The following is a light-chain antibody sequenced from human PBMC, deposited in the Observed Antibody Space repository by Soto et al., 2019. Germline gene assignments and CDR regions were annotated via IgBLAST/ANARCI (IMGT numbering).Light chain of an antibody. CDR2: AAS. V-gene: IGKV1-27*01. CDR1: QGIIDY. CDR3: QKYNSAPQT. J-gene: IGKJ1*01. Sequence: DIQMTQSPSSLSASVGDRVTITCRASQGIIDYLAWYQQKPGKAPTLLIYAASTVASGVPSRFSGSGSGTDFILTISSLQPEDVATYYCQKYNSAPQTFGPGTKVEIK.